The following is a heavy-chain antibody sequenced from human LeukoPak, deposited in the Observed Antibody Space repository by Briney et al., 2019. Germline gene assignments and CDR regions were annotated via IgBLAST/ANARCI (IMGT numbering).Heavy chain of an antibody. CDR3: ARPGYSSSSAFDI. CDR2: IYYSGST. Sequence: SETLSLTCTVSGGSISRYYWSWIRQPPGKGLEWIGSIYYSGSTYYNPSLKSRVTISVDTSKNQFSLKLSSVTAADTAVYYCARPGYSSSSAFDIWGQGTMVTVSS. V-gene: IGHV4-39*01. CDR1: GGSISRYY. J-gene: IGHJ3*02. D-gene: IGHD6-6*01.